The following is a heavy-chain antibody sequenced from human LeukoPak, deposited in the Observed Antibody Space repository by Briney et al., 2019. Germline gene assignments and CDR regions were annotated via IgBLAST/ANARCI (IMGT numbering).Heavy chain of an antibody. Sequence: SETLSLTCSVSDGSITSTTYYWGWVRQPPGEGLDWIGSIYYSGSTHYNPSLKNRVTISVDTSTNQFSLKLHSVTAADTAVYYWARGYCRSSSCYSSWGRGHFDYWGQGTLVTVSS. J-gene: IGHJ4*02. D-gene: IGHD2-2*01. V-gene: IGHV4-39*01. CDR3: ARGYCRSSSCYSSWGRGHFDY. CDR2: IYYSGST. CDR1: DGSITSTTYY.